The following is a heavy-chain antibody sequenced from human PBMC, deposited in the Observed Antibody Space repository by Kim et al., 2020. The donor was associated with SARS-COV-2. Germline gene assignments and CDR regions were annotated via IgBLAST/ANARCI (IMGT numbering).Heavy chain of an antibody. V-gene: IGHV7-4-1*02. D-gene: IGHD2-21*02. Sequence: ASVKVSCKASGYSLTDYPINWVRQAPGQGLKWMRYINTNTGRPTYAPDLAGRVVFSLDTSVTTAYLQINGLKAEDTAIYYCTRGLGGYSLNGYWGQGTLVTVSS. CDR3: TRGLGGYSLNGY. J-gene: IGHJ4*02. CDR2: INTNTGRP. CDR1: GYSLTDYP.